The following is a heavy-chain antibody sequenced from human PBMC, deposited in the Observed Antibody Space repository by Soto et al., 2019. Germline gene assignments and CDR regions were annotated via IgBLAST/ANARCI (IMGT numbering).Heavy chain of an antibody. CDR3: FTRYKFNGGWSDY. J-gene: IGHJ4*02. Sequence: EVQLVESGGGLVKPGGSLRLSCAAAGITFSNAWMHWVRQAPGKGLEWVGRIKSKTDGGTTDHAAPVKGRFTISRDDSKNTLYLQMNSLKTEDTAVYYCFTRYKFNGGWSDYWGQGTLVTVSS. V-gene: IGHV3-15*07. CDR1: GITFSNAW. D-gene: IGHD6-19*01. CDR2: IKSKTDGGTT.